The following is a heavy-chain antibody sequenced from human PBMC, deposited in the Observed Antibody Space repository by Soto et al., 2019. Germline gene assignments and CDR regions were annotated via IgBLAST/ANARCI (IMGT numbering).Heavy chain of an antibody. CDR1: GGSISSYY. Sequence: QVQLQESGPGLVKPSETLSLTCTVSGGSISSYYWSWIRQPPGKGLEWIGYIYYSGSTNYNPSLKSRVTMAVDTSKSQSSLKLGSVTAAETAVYYCARAAGAGWLQPDFDDWGQGTLVTVSS. CDR3: ARAAGAGWLQPDFDD. D-gene: IGHD6-19*01. V-gene: IGHV4-59*01. CDR2: IYYSGST. J-gene: IGHJ4*02.